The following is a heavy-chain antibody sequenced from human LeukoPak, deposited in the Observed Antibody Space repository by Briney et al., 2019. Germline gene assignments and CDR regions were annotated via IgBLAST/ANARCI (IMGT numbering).Heavy chain of an antibody. CDR3: ARVVGLGSYYNNSIDT. CDR2: IWSDGSNK. CDR1: GFPFKFYG. Sequence: GRSLRLSCTASGFPFKFYGVHGLRQAPGKGLEWVAVIWSDGSNKYYADSVKGRFTISRDNSKNTLYLQMYSLRAEDTAGYYCARVVGLGSYYNNSIDTCGQGTLVTVSS. D-gene: IGHD3-10*01. V-gene: IGHV3-33*01. J-gene: IGHJ5*02.